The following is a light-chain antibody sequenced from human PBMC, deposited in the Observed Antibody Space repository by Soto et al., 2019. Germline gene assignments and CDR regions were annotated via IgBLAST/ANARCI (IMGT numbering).Light chain of an antibody. Sequence: DIQMTQSPSSLSASVGDRVTITCRASQSISSYLNWYQQRPGKAPKLLIYAASSLQSGVPSRFSGSGSGTDFTLTISSLQPEDFAAYYCQQSYSTRQELTFGGGTKVEIK. CDR2: AAS. CDR1: QSISSY. CDR3: QQSYSTRQELT. J-gene: IGKJ4*02. V-gene: IGKV1-39*01.